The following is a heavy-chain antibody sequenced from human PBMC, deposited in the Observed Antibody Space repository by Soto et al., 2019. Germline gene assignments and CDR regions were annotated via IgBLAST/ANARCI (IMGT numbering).Heavy chain of an antibody. D-gene: IGHD6-19*01. CDR1: GGNPRNSA. V-gene: IGHV1-69*01. CDR3: AGGRIVVAGSSAYYSMDV. CDR2: IIPVFGII. Sequence: QVHLLLQSGAEVKKPGSSVKVACKASGGNPRNSAISWVRQAPGQGLEWMGGIIPVFGIISHAQNFQGRVTITADESTSTAYMELSSLRSEDTAVYFCAGGRIVVAGSSAYYSMDVWGQGTTVTVSS. J-gene: IGHJ6*02.